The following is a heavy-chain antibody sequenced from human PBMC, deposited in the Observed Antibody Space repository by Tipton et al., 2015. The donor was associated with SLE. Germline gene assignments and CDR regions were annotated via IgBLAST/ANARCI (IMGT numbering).Heavy chain of an antibody. D-gene: IGHD3-16*01. CDR3: ARGGGGYFYYMDV. J-gene: IGHJ6*03. V-gene: IGHV4-31*03. Sequence: TLSLTCTVSGGSISGGNHYWSWIRQHPGKGLEWIGYIYYSANSYYNPSLKSRVAMSVDTSKNQFSLRLSSVTAADTAVYYRARGGGGYFYYMDVWGEGTTVIVSS. CDR2: IYYSANS. CDR1: GGSISGGNHY.